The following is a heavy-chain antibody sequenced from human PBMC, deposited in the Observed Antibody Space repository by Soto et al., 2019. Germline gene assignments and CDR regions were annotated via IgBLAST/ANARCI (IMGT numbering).Heavy chain of an antibody. D-gene: IGHD3-10*01. J-gene: IGHJ5*02. Sequence: SETLSLTCAVSGGSISSGGYSWSWIRQPPGKGLEWIGYIYHSGSTYYNPSLKSRVTISVDRSKNQFSLKLSSVTAADTAVYYCARAVVRGVTTGYCFDPWGQGTLVTVSS. CDR2: IYHSGST. V-gene: IGHV4-30-2*01. CDR1: GGSISSGGYS. CDR3: ARAVVRGVTTGYCFDP.